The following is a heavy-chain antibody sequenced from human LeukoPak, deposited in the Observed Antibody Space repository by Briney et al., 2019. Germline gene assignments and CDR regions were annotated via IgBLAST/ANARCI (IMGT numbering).Heavy chain of an antibody. CDR1: GYTFTNYH. Sequence: ASVKVSCKASGYTFTNYHMNWVRQAPGQGLEWMGGIIPIFGTANYAQKFQGRVTITADESTSTAYMELSSLRSEDTAVYYCARRPLKVHRGYSYGFGYFDYWGQGTLVTVSS. J-gene: IGHJ4*02. D-gene: IGHD5-18*01. V-gene: IGHV1-69*13. CDR3: ARRPLKVHRGYSYGFGYFDY. CDR2: IIPIFGTA.